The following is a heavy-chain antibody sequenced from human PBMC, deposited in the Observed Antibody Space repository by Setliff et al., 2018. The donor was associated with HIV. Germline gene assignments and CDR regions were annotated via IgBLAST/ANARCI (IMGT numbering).Heavy chain of an antibody. Sequence: ETLSLSCAASGFTFSNSLMTWVRQAPGKGLEWVSSIRGTGGDTYYSDSVKGRFTISRDNSKNTLYLQMDSLRAEDTAVYYCATRQAPRSCYMDVWGKGTTVTVS. D-gene: IGHD6-6*01. CDR1: GFTFSNSL. CDR3: ATRQAPRSCYMDV. V-gene: IGHV3-23*01. CDR2: IRGTGGDT. J-gene: IGHJ6*03.